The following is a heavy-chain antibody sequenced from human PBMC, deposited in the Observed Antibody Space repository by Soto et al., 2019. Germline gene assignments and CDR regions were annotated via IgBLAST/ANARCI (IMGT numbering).Heavy chain of an antibody. D-gene: IGHD2-15*01. Sequence: GGSLRLSCAASGFTFSSYWMHWVRQAPGKGLVWVSRINSDGSSTSYADSVKGRFTISRDNAKNTLYLQMNSLRAEDTAVYYCASDIVVVVAEGYDAFDIWGQGTMVTVSS. CDR3: ASDIVVVVAEGYDAFDI. V-gene: IGHV3-74*01. J-gene: IGHJ3*02. CDR2: INSDGSST. CDR1: GFTFSSYW.